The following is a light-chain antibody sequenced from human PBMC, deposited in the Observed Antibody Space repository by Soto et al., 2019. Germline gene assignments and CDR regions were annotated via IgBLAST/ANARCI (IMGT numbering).Light chain of an antibody. CDR2: DAS. J-gene: IGKJ1*01. CDR1: QSVSSY. Sequence: EIVLTQSPATLSLSPGERATLSCRASQSVSSYLAWSQQKPGQAPRLLIYDASNRATGIPTRFSGSGSGTDFTLTISSLESEDFAVYYCQQRSDWPRTFGQGTKVEIK. CDR3: QQRSDWPRT. V-gene: IGKV3-11*01.